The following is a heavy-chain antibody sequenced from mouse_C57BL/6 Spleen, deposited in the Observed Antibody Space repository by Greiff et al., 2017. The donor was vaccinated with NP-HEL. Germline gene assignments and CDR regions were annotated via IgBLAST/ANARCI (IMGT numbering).Heavy chain of an antibody. D-gene: IGHD2-5*01. Sequence: EVHLVESGAELVRPGASVKLSCTASGFNIKDDYMHWVKQRPEQGLEWIGWIDPENGDTEYASKFQGKATITADTSSNTAYLQLSSLTSEDTAVYYCTTYSNYAWFAYWGQGTLVTVSA. CDR3: TTYSNYAWFAY. CDR2: IDPENGDT. J-gene: IGHJ3*01. CDR1: GFNIKDDY. V-gene: IGHV14-4*01.